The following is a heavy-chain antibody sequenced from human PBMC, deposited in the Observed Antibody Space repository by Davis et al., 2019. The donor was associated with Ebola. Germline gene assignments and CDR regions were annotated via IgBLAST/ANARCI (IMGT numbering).Heavy chain of an antibody. V-gene: IGHV3-11*06. CDR2: ISSNSTNT. Sequence: GESLKISCAASGFTFSDYYMNWIRQAPGKGPEWVSYISSNSTNTKYADSVKGRFTISRDDAKNSLYLQMNSLRAEDTAVYYCAREAYYYDSTGYYYDIPDLFDYWGQGTLVTVSS. J-gene: IGHJ4*02. CDR3: AREAYYYDSTGYYYDIPDLFDY. CDR1: GFTFSDYY. D-gene: IGHD3-22*01.